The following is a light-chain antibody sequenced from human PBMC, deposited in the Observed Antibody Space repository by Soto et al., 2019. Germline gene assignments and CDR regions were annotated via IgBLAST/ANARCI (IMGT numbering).Light chain of an antibody. Sequence: EIVLTQSPGTLSLSPGERATLSCRASQSVSSSSYLAWYQQKPGQAPRLLIYGASSRATGIPDRFSGSGSGTDFTLTISRLEPEDFAVYYCQQFDSSSWTFGQGTKVEIK. CDR3: QQFDSSSWT. V-gene: IGKV3-20*01. CDR2: GAS. J-gene: IGKJ1*01. CDR1: QSVSSSSY.